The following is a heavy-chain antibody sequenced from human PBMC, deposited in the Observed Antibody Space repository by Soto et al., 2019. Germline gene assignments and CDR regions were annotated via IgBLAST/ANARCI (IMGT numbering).Heavy chain of an antibody. CDR3: ARKVPAAPLTYYYGMDV. CDR2: IYYSGST. V-gene: IGHV4-39*01. Sequence: QLQLQESGPGLVKPSETLSLTCTVSGGSISSSSYYWGWIRQPPGKGLEWIGSIYYSGSTYYNPSLKSRGTISVDTSKNQFSLKLSSVTAADTAVYYCARKVPAAPLTYYYGMDVWGQGTTVTVSS. CDR1: GGSISSSSYY. D-gene: IGHD2-2*01. J-gene: IGHJ6*02.